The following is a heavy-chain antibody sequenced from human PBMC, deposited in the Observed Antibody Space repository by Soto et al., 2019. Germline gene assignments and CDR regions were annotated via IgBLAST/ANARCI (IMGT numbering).Heavy chain of an antibody. Sequence: PGGSLRLSCAASGFTFSSYAMGWVRQAPGKGLEWVSAISGSGGSTYYADSVKGRFTISRDNSKNTLYLQMNSLRAEDTAVYYCAKDRSSPLFGVVIPHYWGQGTLVTVSS. CDR2: ISGSGGST. CDR3: AKDRSSPLFGVVIPHY. J-gene: IGHJ4*02. D-gene: IGHD3-3*01. V-gene: IGHV3-23*01. CDR1: GFTFSSYA.